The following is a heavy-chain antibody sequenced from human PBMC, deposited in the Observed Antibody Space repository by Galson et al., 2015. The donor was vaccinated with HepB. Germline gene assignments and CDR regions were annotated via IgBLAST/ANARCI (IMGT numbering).Heavy chain of an antibody. Sequence: SLRLSCAASGFPFNNAWMTWVRQAPGRGLEWVGRIKSKTDGETTDYAAPVKGRFTISRDDSKNSLYLQMNSLKPEDTAVYYCTTDVYYSTYWSWLDPWGQGTLVTVSS. V-gene: IGHV3-15*01. CDR2: IKSKTDGETT. D-gene: IGHD2-8*02. CDR3: TTDVYYSTYWSWLDP. CDR1: GFPFNNAW. J-gene: IGHJ5*02.